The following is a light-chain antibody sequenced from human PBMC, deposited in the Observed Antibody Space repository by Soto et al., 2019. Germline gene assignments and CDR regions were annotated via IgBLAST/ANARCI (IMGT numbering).Light chain of an antibody. J-gene: IGKJ1*01. V-gene: IGKV3-20*01. CDR1: QSVSIID. Sequence: LTPSPGTPFRYSGQIAPLSCRASQSVSIIDLAWYEQKPGQAPRHLIYGAASRATGIPDRFSGSGSGTDFTLTISRLEHEDFVVYYCHQDCSSPWTFGEGTKVDIK. CDR2: GAA. CDR3: HQDCSSPWT.